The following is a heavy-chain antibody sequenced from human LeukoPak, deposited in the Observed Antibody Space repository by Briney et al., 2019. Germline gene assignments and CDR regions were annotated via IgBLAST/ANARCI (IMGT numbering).Heavy chain of an antibody. CDR1: GYTFTGYY. J-gene: IGHJ5*02. CDR3: ARDGPNCSGGSCYLPPYNWFDP. D-gene: IGHD2-15*01. Sequence: ASVKVSCKASGYTFTGYYMHWVRQAPGQGLEWMGWINPNSGGTNYAQKFQGRVTMTRDTSISTAYMELSRLRSDDTAVYYCARDGPNCSGGSCYLPPYNWFDPWGQGTLVTVSS. V-gene: IGHV1-2*02. CDR2: INPNSGGT.